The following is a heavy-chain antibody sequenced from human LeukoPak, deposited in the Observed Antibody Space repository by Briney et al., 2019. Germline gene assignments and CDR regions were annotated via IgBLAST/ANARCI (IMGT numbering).Heavy chain of an antibody. Sequence: GGSLRLSCAASGFTFSDYYVSWIRQAPGKGLEWVSYISSSGSTIYYADSVKGRFTISRDNAKNSLYLQMNSLRAEDTAVYYCARVHRATGVYYFDYWGQGTLVTVSS. CDR3: ARVHRATGVYYFDY. J-gene: IGHJ4*02. CDR2: ISSSGSTI. CDR1: GFTFSDYY. V-gene: IGHV3-11*01. D-gene: IGHD4-23*01.